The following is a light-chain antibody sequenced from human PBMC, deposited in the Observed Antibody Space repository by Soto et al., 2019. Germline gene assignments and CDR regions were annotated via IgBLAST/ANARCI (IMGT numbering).Light chain of an antibody. Sequence: ANQLTQSPSSLSASVGDRVTITCRASQAISSALAWYQQKPGKPPKLLIYDASTLQSGVPSRFSGTASGTDFTLTIASLQPEDVATYYCLQDQAYPWTFGQGTKVDIK. V-gene: IGKV1-13*02. J-gene: IGKJ1*01. CDR3: LQDQAYPWT. CDR2: DAS. CDR1: QAISSA.